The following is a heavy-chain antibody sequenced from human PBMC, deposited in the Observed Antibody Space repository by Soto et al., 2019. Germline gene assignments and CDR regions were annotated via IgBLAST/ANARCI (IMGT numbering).Heavy chain of an antibody. D-gene: IGHD2-2*01. CDR1: GDSFSSGVYY. Sequence: QVQLQESGPGLVKPSQTLSLTCTVSGDSFSSGVYYWSWIRQPPGKGLEWIGYIYYSGNTYYNPSLKSRVTISVDTSKNQIALKLSSVTAADTAVYFCDRLPTVDQDDFDIWGQGTMVTVSS. CDR3: DRLPTVDQDDFDI. J-gene: IGHJ3*02. V-gene: IGHV4-30-4*01. CDR2: IYYSGNT.